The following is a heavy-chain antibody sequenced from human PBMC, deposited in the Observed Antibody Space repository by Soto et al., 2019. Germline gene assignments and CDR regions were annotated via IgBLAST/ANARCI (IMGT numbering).Heavy chain of an antibody. V-gene: IGHV4-59*01. D-gene: IGHD3-9*01. J-gene: IGHJ3*02. CDR1: GGSISHFY. CDR3: AAFYYCILTGHLAFDI. Sequence: QVQLQESGPRLVKPSETLSLTCTVSGGSISHFYWSWIRQSPGKGLEWLGYIYDSGSTSYNPSLRSRATMSMDTSKTQVSLNLSSVTDADTAVYFCAAFYYCILTGHLAFDIWGHGTLVTVSS. CDR2: IYDSGST.